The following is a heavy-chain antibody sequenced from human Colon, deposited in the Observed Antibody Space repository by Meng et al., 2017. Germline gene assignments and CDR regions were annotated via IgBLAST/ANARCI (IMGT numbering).Heavy chain of an antibody. J-gene: IGHJ5*02. CDR2: IYYSGST. CDR1: GGSVSIASYY. Sequence: QGRVQESGPGLVRPPETLSLTCNVSGGSVSIASYYWSWIRQPPGKGLEWIGSIYYSGSTYYNPSLKSRVTISVDTSKNQFSLKLSSVTAADTAVYYCAVWFGELLSGNWFDPWGQGTLVTVSS. CDR3: AVWFGELLSGNWFDP. V-gene: IGHV4-61*01. D-gene: IGHD3-10*01.